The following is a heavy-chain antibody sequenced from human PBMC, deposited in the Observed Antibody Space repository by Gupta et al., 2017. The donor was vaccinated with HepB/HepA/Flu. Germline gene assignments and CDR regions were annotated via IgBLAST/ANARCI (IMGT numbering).Heavy chain of an antibody. V-gene: IGHV1-3*01. Sequence: QVQLVQSGAAAKKPGASVEVSCKASGYTFTSYAMHLVRQARGQRLEWMGWSNADNGYTKYSQKFQGRVTITRDTSAITAYMELSSLRSEDTAVFVCARAKAGSYYNGFDYWGQGSLVTVSS. J-gene: IGHJ4*02. CDR2: SNADNGYT. D-gene: IGHD3-10*01. CDR1: GYTFTSYA. CDR3: ARAKAGSYYNGFDY.